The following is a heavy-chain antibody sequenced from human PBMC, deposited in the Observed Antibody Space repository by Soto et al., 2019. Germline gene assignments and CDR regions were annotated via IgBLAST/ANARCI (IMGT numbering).Heavy chain of an antibody. CDR3: AKDRVGGNSVWDPFYI. Sequence: EVQLLESGGGLVQPGGSLRISCAASGFTFSSYAMSWVRQAPGKGLEWVSSISIGDTYYADSVKGRFTISRDNSKNTVSLQMNSLRTEDTAAYYCAKDRVGGNSVWDPFYIWGQGTMVTVST. D-gene: IGHD2-21*02. J-gene: IGHJ3*02. CDR2: ISIGDT. V-gene: IGHV3-23*01. CDR1: GFTFSSYA.